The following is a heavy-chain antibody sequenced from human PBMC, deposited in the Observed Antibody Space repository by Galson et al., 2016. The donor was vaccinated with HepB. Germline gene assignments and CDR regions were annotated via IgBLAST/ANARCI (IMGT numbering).Heavy chain of an antibody. Sequence: SLRLSCAASGFTFSSYTMSWVRQAPGRGLVWVSLISGSGGSTHYADSVKGRFTISRDNSKNTLYLQMNSLRAEDTAVYYCAKVVGRFGTGGDAFDIWGKGTTVTVSS. V-gene: IGHV3-23*01. CDR1: GFTFSSYT. CDR3: AKVVGRFGTGGDAFDI. D-gene: IGHD3-10*01. J-gene: IGHJ3*02. CDR2: ISGSGGST.